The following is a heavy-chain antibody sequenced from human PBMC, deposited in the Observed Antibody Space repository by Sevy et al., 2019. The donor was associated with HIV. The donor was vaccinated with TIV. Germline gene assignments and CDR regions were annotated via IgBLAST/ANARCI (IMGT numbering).Heavy chain of an antibody. CDR2: INHSGST. CDR1: GGSFSADY. D-gene: IGHD3-22*01. V-gene: IGHV4-34*01. Sequence: SETLSLTCTVYGGSFSADYWTWIRQPPGKGLEWIGEINHSGSTNYNPSLKSRITISLDTSKNQFSLRLTSVTAADTAVFYCARGYDAGPLIYWGHGTLVTVSS. CDR3: ARGYDAGPLIY. J-gene: IGHJ4*01.